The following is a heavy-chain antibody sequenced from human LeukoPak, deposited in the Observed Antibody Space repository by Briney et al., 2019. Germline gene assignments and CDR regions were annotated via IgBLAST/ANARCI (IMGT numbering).Heavy chain of an antibody. CDR3: ARLLSPLTGWEQTYYFDY. CDR1: GGSFSGYY. D-gene: IGHD1-26*01. CDR2: INHSGST. Sequence: SETLSHTCAVYGGSFSGYYWSRIRQPPGKGLEWIGEINHSGSTNYNPSLKSRVTISVDTSKNQFSLKLSSVTAADTAVYYCARLLSPLTGWEQTYYFDYWGQGTLVNVSS. V-gene: IGHV4-34*01. J-gene: IGHJ4*02.